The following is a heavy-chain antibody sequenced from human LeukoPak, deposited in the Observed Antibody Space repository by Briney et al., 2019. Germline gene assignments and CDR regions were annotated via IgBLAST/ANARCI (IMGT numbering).Heavy chain of an antibody. J-gene: IGHJ5*02. V-gene: IGHV3-21*01. CDR3: ARDLGQYYDTSDNWFDP. CDR2: ISSSSSYI. D-gene: IGHD3-22*01. Sequence: PGGSLRLSWAASGFTFSSYSMNWVRQAPGKGLEWVSSISSSSSYIYYADSVKGRFTISRDNAKNTLNLQMNSLRAEDTAVYYCARDLGQYYDTSDNWFDPWGQGTLVTVSS. CDR1: GFTFSSYS.